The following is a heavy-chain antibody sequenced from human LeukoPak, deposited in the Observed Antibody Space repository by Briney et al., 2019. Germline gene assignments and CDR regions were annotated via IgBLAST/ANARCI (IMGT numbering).Heavy chain of an antibody. J-gene: IGHJ4*02. D-gene: IGHD2-2*01. CDR1: GFTFSSYA. Sequence: GGSLRLSCAASGFTFSSYAMSWVRQAPGRGLEWVSAISGSGGSTYYADSVKGRFTISRDNSKNTLYLQMNSLRAEDTAVYYCAKAQERYCSSTSCYYFDYGGQGPLVTVSS. CDR2: ISGSGGST. CDR3: AKAQERYCSSTSCYYFDY. V-gene: IGHV3-23*01.